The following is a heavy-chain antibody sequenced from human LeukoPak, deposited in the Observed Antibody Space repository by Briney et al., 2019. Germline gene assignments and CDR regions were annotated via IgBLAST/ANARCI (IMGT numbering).Heavy chain of an antibody. V-gene: IGHV4-59*01. CDR1: GGSMRDYY. D-gene: IGHD3-9*01. J-gene: IGHJ4*02. CDR2: IYYSGST. Sequence: PSETLSLTCAVSGGSMRDYYWSWIRQPPGKGLEWIGNIYYSGSTNYNPSLKSRVTISVDTSKNQFSLKVRSVTAANTAVYYCARRFGYYDVLTAFWGQGTLVTVSS. CDR3: ARRFGYYDVLTAF.